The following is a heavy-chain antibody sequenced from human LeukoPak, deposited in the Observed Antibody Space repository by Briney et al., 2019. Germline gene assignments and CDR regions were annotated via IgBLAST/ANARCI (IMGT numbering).Heavy chain of an antibody. D-gene: IGHD3-22*01. CDR1: GVSISSSDYY. V-gene: IGHV4-39*01. CDR3: ARWTYYDSSGSEFDP. J-gene: IGHJ5*02. Sequence: SETLSLTCTVSGVSISSSDYYWGWIRQPPGKGLEWIGSIYYSGRTYYNPPLKSRVTISEDTSKNQFSLKLSSVTAADTAVYYCARWTYYDSSGSEFDPWGQGTLVTVSS. CDR2: IYYSGRT.